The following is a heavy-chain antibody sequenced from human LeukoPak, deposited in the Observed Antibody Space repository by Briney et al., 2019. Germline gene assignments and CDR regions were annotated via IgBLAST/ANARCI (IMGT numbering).Heavy chain of an antibody. D-gene: IGHD4-17*01. CDR3: ARDFGSVTTFFDY. CDR1: GYAFTGYY. V-gene: IGHV1-2*02. J-gene: IGHJ4*02. CDR2: INPNSGDT. Sequence: ASVTVSCKASGYAFTGYYIHWVRQAPGQGLEWMGWINPNSGDTNYGQKFQGRVTMTRDTSISTAYMDLSSLRSDDTAMYYCARDFGSVTTFFDYWGQGTLVTVSS.